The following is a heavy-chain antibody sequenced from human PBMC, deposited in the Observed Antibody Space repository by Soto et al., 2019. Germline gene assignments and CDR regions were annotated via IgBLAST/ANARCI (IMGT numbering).Heavy chain of an antibody. Sequence: PSETLSLTCAVYGGSFSGYYWSWIRQPPGKGLEWIGEINHSGSTNYNPSLKSRVTISVDTSKNQFSLKLSSVTAADTAVYYCARVGRANIVVVPAASGTRGYFDYWGQGTLVTVSS. V-gene: IGHV4-34*01. CDR3: ARVGRANIVVVPAASGTRGYFDY. CDR2: INHSGST. J-gene: IGHJ4*02. D-gene: IGHD2-2*01. CDR1: GGSFSGYY.